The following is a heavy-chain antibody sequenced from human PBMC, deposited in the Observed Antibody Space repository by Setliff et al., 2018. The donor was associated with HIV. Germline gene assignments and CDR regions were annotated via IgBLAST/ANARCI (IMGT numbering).Heavy chain of an antibody. J-gene: IGHJ6*03. CDR2: IRFDGSNQ. CDR1: RFIFSNSG. D-gene: IGHD4-17*01. CDR3: AKDRATVTIYYYYMDV. V-gene: IGHV3-30*02. Sequence: PGGSLRLSCAAPRFIFSNSGMHWVRQAPGKGLERVAFIRFDGSNQYYADSVKGRFTISRDNSKNTLYLQMNSLRTEDTAVYYCAKDRATVTIYYYYMDVWGKGTTVTVSS.